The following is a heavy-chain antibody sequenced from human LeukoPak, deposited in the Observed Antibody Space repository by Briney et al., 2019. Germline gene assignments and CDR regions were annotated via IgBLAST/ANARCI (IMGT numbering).Heavy chain of an antibody. CDR1: GLTFSSYG. CDR2: ISYDGSNK. D-gene: IGHD6-13*01. V-gene: IGHV3-30*18. J-gene: IGHJ1*01. CDR3: AKGPRLNRQQLVRQEYFQH. Sequence: PGGSLRLSCAASGLTFSSYGMHWVRQAPGKGLEWVAVISYDGSNKYYADSVKGRFTISRDNSKNTLYLQMNSLRAEDTAVYYCAKGPRLNRQQLVRQEYFQHWGQGTLVTVSS.